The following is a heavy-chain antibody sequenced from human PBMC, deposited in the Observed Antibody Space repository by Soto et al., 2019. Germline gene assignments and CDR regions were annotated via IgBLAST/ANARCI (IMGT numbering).Heavy chain of an antibody. V-gene: IGHV4-4*02. J-gene: IGHJ4*02. CDR3: ARVKGAVAGTRGFDY. Sequence: SETLSLTCAVSGGSISSSNWWSWVRQPPGKGLEWIGEIYHSGSTNYNPSLKSRVTISVDKSKNQFSLKLSSVTAADTAAYYCARVKGAVAGTRGFDYWGQGTLVTVS. D-gene: IGHD6-19*01. CDR1: GGSISSSNW. CDR2: IYHSGST.